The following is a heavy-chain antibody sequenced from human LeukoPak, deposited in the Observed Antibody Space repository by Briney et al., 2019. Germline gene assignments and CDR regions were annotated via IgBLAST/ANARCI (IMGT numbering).Heavy chain of an antibody. CDR2: INHSGNT. V-gene: IGHV4-34*08. CDR3: AGGSGHFQDAFEI. J-gene: IGHJ3*02. D-gene: IGHD2-15*01. Sequence: PGGSLRLSCAASGFTFSSYSMNWVRQPPGKGLEWIGEINHSGNTNYNSSLKSRVSISVDTSTSQFSLKLDSVTAADTALYYCAGGSGHFQDAFEIWGQGTMVTVSS. CDR1: GFTFSSYS.